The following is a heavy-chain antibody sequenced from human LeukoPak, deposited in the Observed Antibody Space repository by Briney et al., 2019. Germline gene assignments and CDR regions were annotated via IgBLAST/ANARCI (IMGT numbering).Heavy chain of an antibody. CDR3: ARAPVTYGSGSYSDY. D-gene: IGHD3-10*01. CDR2: INPNSGGT. Sequence: VKVSCKASGYTFTGYYMHWVRQAPGQGLEWMGWINPNSGGTNYAQKFQGRVTMTRDTSISTAYMELSRLRSDDTAVYYCARAPVTYGSGSYSDYWGQGTLVTVSS. J-gene: IGHJ4*02. V-gene: IGHV1-2*02. CDR1: GYTFTGYY.